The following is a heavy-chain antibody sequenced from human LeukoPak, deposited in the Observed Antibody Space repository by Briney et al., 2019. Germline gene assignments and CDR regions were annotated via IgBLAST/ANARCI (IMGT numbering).Heavy chain of an antibody. V-gene: IGHV1-69*05. J-gene: IGHJ4*02. CDR2: IIPIFGTA. CDR1: GGTFSSYA. D-gene: IGHD1-26*01. Sequence: SVKISCKASGGTFSSYAISWVRQAPGQGLEWMGRIIPIFGTANYAQKFQGRVTITTDESTSTAYMELSSLRSEDTVVYYCARDLYSGSYHNYFDYWGQGTLVTVSS. CDR3: ARDLYSGSYHNYFDY.